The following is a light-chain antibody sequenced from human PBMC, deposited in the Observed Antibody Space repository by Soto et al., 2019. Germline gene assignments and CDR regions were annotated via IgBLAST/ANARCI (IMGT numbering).Light chain of an antibody. CDR3: QQYNKWPRT. Sequence: EVVMAQSPATLSVAPGERVTLSCRASQRISNNVAWYQQRPGQTPRLLIYGASTRASGVPARFSGSGFGADFTLTISSLQSQDFAVYYCQQYNKWPRTFGQGTKVDIK. J-gene: IGKJ1*01. CDR2: GAS. V-gene: IGKV3-15*01. CDR1: QRISNN.